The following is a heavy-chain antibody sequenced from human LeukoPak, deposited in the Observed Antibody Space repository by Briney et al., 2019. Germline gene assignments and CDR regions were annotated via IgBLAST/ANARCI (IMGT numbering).Heavy chain of an antibody. CDR2: INSDGSST. Sequence: GRSLRLSCAASGFTFDDYAMHWVRQAPGKGLVWVSRINSDGSSTSYADSVKGRFTISRDNAKNTLYLQMNSLRAEDTAVYYCARDARPYSYDFWSGYANYYYGMDVWGQGTTVTVSS. CDR3: ARDARPYSYDFWSGYANYYYGMDV. J-gene: IGHJ6*02. CDR1: GFTFDDYA. V-gene: IGHV3-74*01. D-gene: IGHD3-3*01.